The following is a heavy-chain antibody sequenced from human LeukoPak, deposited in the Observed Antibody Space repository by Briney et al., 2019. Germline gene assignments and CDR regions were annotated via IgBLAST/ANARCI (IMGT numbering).Heavy chain of an antibody. CDR1: GGSISSYY. V-gene: IGHV4-59*01. J-gene: IGHJ5*02. CDR2: IYYSGST. Sequence: SETLSLTCTVSGGSISSYYWSWIWQPPGKGLEWIGYIYYSGSTNYNPSLKSRVTISVDTSKNQFSLKLSSVTAADTAVYYCARDHPPYCSGGSCYGRWFDPWGQGTLVTVSS. D-gene: IGHD2-15*01. CDR3: ARDHPPYCSGGSCYGRWFDP.